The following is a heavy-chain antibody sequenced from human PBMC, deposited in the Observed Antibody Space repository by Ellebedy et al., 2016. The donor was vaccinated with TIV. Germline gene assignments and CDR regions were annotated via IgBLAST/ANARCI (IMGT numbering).Heavy chain of an antibody. CDR3: ARAYSSDWWSTYY. D-gene: IGHD2-8*02. V-gene: IGHV3-53*05. J-gene: IGHJ4*02. CDR2: IFSAAEGGET. Sequence: GESLKISCAASGFTVTTNYMNWVRQAPGTGLEWVSVIFSAAEGGETHYADSLRARFTISRENPKNTRSLQMNSLRPEDTALYYCARAYSSDWWSTYYWGQGTLVSFSS. CDR1: GFTVTTNY.